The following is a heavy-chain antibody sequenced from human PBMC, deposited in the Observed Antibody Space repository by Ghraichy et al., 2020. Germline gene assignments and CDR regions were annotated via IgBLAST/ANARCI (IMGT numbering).Heavy chain of an antibody. CDR3: AREGIDIVRLNAFDI. Sequence: ASVKVSCKASGYTFTSYYMHWVRQAPGQGLEWMGIINPSGGSTSYAQKFQGRVTMTRDTSTSTVYMELSSLRSEDTAVYYCAREGIDIVRLNAFDIWGQGTMVTVSS. D-gene: IGHD2-15*01. V-gene: IGHV1-46*01. J-gene: IGHJ3*02. CDR2: INPSGGST. CDR1: GYTFTSYY.